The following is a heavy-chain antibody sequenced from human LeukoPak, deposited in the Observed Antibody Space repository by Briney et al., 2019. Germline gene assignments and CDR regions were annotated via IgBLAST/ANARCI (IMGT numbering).Heavy chain of an antibody. D-gene: IGHD1-26*01. Sequence: GGSLRLSCAASGFTFSTYPMSWVRQAPGKGLEWVSAIGSGGTTYYSDSVKGRFTISRDNSKSTLYLQMNGLSAEDTAVYYCAIRGSPNAFDMWGQGTMVTVSS. CDR2: IGSGGTT. V-gene: IGHV3-23*01. J-gene: IGHJ3*02. CDR1: GFTFSTYP. CDR3: AIRGSPNAFDM.